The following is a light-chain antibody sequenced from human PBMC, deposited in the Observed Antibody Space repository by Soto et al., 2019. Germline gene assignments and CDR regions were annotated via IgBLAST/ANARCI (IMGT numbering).Light chain of an antibody. CDR1: LSVNSN. CDR3: QQYGTSPRT. CDR2: GAS. Sequence: EIVMTQSPATLSVSPGERATLSCRASLSVNSNLAWFQQKPGQAPRLLIYGASSRATGIPDRFSGSGSGTDFTLTISRLEPEDFAVYICQQYGTSPRTFGQGTRLEIK. J-gene: IGKJ5*01. V-gene: IGKV3-20*01.